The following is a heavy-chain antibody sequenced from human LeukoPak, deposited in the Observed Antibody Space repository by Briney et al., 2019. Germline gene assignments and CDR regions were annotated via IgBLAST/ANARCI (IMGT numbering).Heavy chain of an antibody. CDR2: INHSGST. Sequence: AETLSLTCAVYGGSFSGYYWSWIRQSPGKGLEWIGEINHSGSTNYNPSLKSRVTISVDTSKNQFSLKLSSVTAADTAVYYCARDPIAVAGSTDYWGQGTLVTVSS. V-gene: IGHV4-34*01. CDR1: GGSFSGYY. CDR3: ARDPIAVAGSTDY. J-gene: IGHJ4*02. D-gene: IGHD6-19*01.